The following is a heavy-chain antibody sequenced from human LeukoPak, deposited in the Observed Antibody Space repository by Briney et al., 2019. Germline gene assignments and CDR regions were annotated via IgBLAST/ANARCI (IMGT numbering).Heavy chain of an antibody. CDR1: GFTFSSYG. J-gene: IGHJ4*02. Sequence: GGSLRLSCAASGFTFSSYGMHRVRQAPGKGLEWVAVISYDGSNKYYADSVKGRFTISRDNSKNTLYLQMNSLRAEDTAVYYCAKDYLYYYGSGSYYKPPDYWGQGTLVTVSS. D-gene: IGHD3-10*01. CDR3: AKDYLYYYGSGSYYKPPDY. CDR2: ISYDGSNK. V-gene: IGHV3-30*18.